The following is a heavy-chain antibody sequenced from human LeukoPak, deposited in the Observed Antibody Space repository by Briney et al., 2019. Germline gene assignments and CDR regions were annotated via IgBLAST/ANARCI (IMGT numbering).Heavy chain of an antibody. D-gene: IGHD1-1*01. CDR3: ARHGGTVAVNDAFDV. CDR1: GGSISSYY. Sequence: SETLSLTCTVSGGSISSYYWSWIRQPPGKGLEWIGYIYYNGRTTYNPSLSSRVTISVDMSKNEFSLKLSSVSAADTAIYYCARHGGTVAVNDAFDVWGQGTVVTVSS. V-gene: IGHV4-59*08. CDR2: IYYNGRT. J-gene: IGHJ3*01.